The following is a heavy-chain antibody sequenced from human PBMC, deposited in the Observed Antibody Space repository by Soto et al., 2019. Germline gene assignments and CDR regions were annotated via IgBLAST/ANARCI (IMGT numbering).Heavy chain of an antibody. D-gene: IGHD3-10*01. CDR1: GFTFSDFA. J-gene: IGHJ6*02. CDR3: AAPRDEYGSGVSWFTYGMDI. V-gene: IGHV3-23*01. Sequence: GGSLRLSCLASGFTFSDFAMTWVRHVPGRGLEWVASLDGAGGSTYYADSVRGRFSISRDNSQNTLFLQMKRLTVDDTAIYYCAAPRDEYGSGVSWFTYGMDIWGQGTTVTVS. CDR2: LDGAGGST.